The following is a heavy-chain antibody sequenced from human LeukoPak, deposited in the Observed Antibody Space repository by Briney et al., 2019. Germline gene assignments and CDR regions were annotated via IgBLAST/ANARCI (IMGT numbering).Heavy chain of an antibody. Sequence: GESLKISCAASGFTISSNYMSGVRQAPGKGLEGVSVIYSGGSTYYADSVKGRFTISRDNSKNTLYLQMNSLRAEDTAVYYCARDSGGYSHWGQGTLVTVSS. V-gene: IGHV3-53*01. D-gene: IGHD3-22*01. J-gene: IGHJ4*02. CDR1: GFTISSNY. CDR3: ARDSGGYSH. CDR2: IYSGGST.